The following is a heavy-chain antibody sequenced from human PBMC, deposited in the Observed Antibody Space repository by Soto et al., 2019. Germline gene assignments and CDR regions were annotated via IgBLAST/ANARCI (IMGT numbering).Heavy chain of an antibody. CDR3: ARGVGVAYPSDY. Sequence: QVQLVQSGAEVKKPGASVKVSCKGSGYSFSDYGFSWVRQAPGQGLEWMAWISGFNGNTKYAQKFQGRVTLTTDTSTSTAYMELRSLRSDDTAVYWCARGVGVAYPSDYWGQGSLVTVSS. CDR1: GYSFSDYG. J-gene: IGHJ4*02. V-gene: IGHV1-18*04. D-gene: IGHD3-10*01. CDR2: ISGFNGNT.